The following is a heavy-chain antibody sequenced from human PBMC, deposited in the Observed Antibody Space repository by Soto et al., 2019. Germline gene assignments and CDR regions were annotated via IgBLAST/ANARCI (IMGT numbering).Heavy chain of an antibody. CDR2: IYYSGST. CDR3: ARETITITPPSHYYYMDV. V-gene: IGHV4-59*01. J-gene: IGHJ6*03. D-gene: IGHD3-9*01. CDR1: GGSISSYY. Sequence: SETLSLTCTVSGGSISSYYWSWIRQPPGKGLEWIGYIYYSGSTNYNPSLKSRVTISVDTSKNQFSLKLSSVTAADTAVYYCARETITITPPSHYYYMDVWGKGTTVTVSS.